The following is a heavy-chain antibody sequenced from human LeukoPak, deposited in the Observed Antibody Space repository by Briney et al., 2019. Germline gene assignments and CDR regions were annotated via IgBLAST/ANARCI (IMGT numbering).Heavy chain of an antibody. J-gene: IGHJ5*02. V-gene: IGHV4-4*07. D-gene: IGHD1-26*01. Sequence: SETLSLTCTVSGGSISSYYWSWIRQPAGKGLEWFGRIYTSGSTNYNPSLKSRVTISVDKSKNQFSLKLSSVTAADTAVYYCARGPSGSYYWWFDPWGQGTLVTVSS. CDR2: IYTSGST. CDR1: GGSISSYY. CDR3: ARGPSGSYYWWFDP.